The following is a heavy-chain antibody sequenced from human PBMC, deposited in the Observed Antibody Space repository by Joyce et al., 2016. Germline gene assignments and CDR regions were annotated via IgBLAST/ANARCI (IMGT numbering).Heavy chain of an antibody. CDR1: GFTFSVYS. J-gene: IGHJ6*03. V-gene: IGHV3-30*18. D-gene: IGHD2-2*01. CDR3: AKDSITSSYYYYYYMDA. Sequence: QVQLVESGGGVVQPGNSLTLSCAASGFTFSVYSMHWFRQAPGKGLEWVAVTSYDGTNNYYADAVKGRFTISRDNSKNTLYLHINSLRAEDTAVYYCAKDSITSSYYYYYYMDAWGKGTTVTVSS. CDR2: TSYDGTNN.